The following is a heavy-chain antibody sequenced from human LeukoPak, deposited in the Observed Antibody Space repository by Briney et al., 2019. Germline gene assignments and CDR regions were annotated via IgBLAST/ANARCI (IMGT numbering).Heavy chain of an antibody. CDR2: IYYSGST. Sequence: PSETLSLTCTVSGGSISSYYWSWIRQPPGKGLEWIGYIYYSGSTNYNPSLKSRVTISVDTSKNQFSLKLSSVTAADTAVYYCAREEGSSWSYYMDVWGKGTTVTVSS. J-gene: IGHJ6*03. V-gene: IGHV4-59*12. CDR3: AREEGSSWSYYMDV. D-gene: IGHD6-13*01. CDR1: GGSISSYY.